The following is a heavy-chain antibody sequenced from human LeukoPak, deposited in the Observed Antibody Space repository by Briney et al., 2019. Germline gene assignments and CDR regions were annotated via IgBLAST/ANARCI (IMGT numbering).Heavy chain of an antibody. Sequence: ASVKVSCKASGYTFTSYDINWVRQATGQGLEWMGWMNPNSGNTGYAQKFQGRVTITRNTSISTAYMELSSLRSEDTAVYYCAREARYCSGGSCSVPHAFDIWGQGTMVTVSS. V-gene: IGHV1-8*03. J-gene: IGHJ3*02. CDR3: AREARYCSGGSCSVPHAFDI. CDR2: MNPNSGNT. D-gene: IGHD2-15*01. CDR1: GYTFTSYD.